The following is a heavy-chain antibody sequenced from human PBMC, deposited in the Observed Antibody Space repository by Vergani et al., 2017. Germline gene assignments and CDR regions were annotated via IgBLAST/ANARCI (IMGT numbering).Heavy chain of an antibody. CDR2: ISGRGGST. J-gene: IGHJ4*02. CDR1: GFTFSSYA. V-gene: IGHV3-23*04. D-gene: IGHD3-3*01. Sequence: EVQLVESGGGLVQPGGSLRLSCAASGFTFSSYAMSWVRQAPGKGLEWVSGISGRGGSTHYADSVKGRFTISMDNTKNTLYLQMNSLRAEDTAVYYCASDTIFGVGGDYWGQGTLVTVSS. CDR3: ASDTIFGVGGDY.